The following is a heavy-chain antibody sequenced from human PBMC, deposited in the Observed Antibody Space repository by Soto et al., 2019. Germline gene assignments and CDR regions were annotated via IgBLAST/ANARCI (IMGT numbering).Heavy chain of an antibody. J-gene: IGHJ4*02. CDR2: ILGSGGDT. CDR1: GFTLRTNG. D-gene: IGHD2-15*01. CDR3: AGHGGYSY. V-gene: IGHV3-23*01. Sequence: PGGSLRLSCAATGFTLRTNGMSWFRQAPGKGLEWVSSILGSGGDTYYADSLKGRFTISRDNSKNTLYLQLNSLGAEDTALYYCAGHGGYSYLGQGTPVTVSS.